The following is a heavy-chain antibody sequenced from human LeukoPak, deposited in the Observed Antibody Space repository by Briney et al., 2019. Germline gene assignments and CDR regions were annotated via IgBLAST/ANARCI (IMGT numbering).Heavy chain of an antibody. V-gene: IGHV3-74*01. CDR1: GFTYGNYL. D-gene: IGHD1-26*01. CDR2: ISPDGRST. CDR3: VRGASGGHYVIDY. J-gene: IGHJ4*02. Sequence: GGSLRLSCAASGFTYGNYLMHWVRQAPGKGLVWVSRISPDGRSTNYADSVKGRFTVSRDNAMNTVYLQMNSLRTEDTAVYYCVRGASGGHYVIDYWGQGTLVTVSS.